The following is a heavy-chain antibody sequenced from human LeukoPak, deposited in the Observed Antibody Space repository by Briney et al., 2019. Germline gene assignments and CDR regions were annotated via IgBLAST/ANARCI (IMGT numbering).Heavy chain of an antibody. J-gene: IGHJ6*02. V-gene: IGHV4-59*01. D-gene: IGHD6-19*01. Sequence: SETLSLTCTVSGGSISSYYWSWIRQPPGEGLEWIGYIYYSGSTNYNPSLKSRVTISVDTSKNQFSLKLSSVTAADTAVYYCAGGYSSGWYMSNYYYYYYGMDVWGQGTTVTVSS. CDR2: IYYSGST. CDR3: AGGYSSGWYMSNYYYYYYGMDV. CDR1: GGSISSYY.